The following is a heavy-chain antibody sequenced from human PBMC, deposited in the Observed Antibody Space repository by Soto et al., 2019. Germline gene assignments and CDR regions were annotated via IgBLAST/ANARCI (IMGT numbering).Heavy chain of an antibody. Sequence: SSETLSLTCAVYGGSFSGYYWSWIRQPPGKGLEWIGEINHSGSTNYNPSLKSRVTISVDTSKNQFSLKLSSVTAADTAVYYCARPGYSNYDVYYYYYMDVWGKGTTVTVSS. CDR3: ARPGYSNYDVYYYYYMDV. V-gene: IGHV4-34*01. J-gene: IGHJ6*03. CDR1: GGSFSGYY. D-gene: IGHD4-4*01. CDR2: INHSGST.